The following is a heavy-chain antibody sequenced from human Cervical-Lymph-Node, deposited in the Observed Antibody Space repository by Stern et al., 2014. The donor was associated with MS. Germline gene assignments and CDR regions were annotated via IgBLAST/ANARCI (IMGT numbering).Heavy chain of an antibody. CDR2: INTNTGGA. CDR3: ARDQRGITIFGVVTDYYYLGMDV. CDR1: GYIFTGYY. Sequence: VQLVESGAEAQKPGASVKVSCKTSGYIFTGYYINWVRQAPGQGLEWMAWINTNTGGAKYAQKFQGRVTMSRDTSISTAYVELSSLTSDDTAVYYCARDQRGITIFGVVTDYYYLGMDVWGQGTTVTVSS. V-gene: IGHV1-2*02. J-gene: IGHJ6*02. D-gene: IGHD3-3*01.